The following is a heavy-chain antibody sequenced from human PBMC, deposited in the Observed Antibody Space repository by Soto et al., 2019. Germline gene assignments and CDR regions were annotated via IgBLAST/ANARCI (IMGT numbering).Heavy chain of an antibody. D-gene: IGHD1-1*01. V-gene: IGHV4-4*07. Sequence: LSLTCTVSGASISGFYWSWIRKSAGKGLEWIGRIYATGTTDYNPSLKSRVMMSVDTSKKQFSLKLRSVTAADTAVYYCVRDGTKTLRDWFEPWGQGISVTVSS. J-gene: IGHJ5*02. CDR3: VRDGTKTLRDWFEP. CDR1: GASISGFY. CDR2: IYATGTT.